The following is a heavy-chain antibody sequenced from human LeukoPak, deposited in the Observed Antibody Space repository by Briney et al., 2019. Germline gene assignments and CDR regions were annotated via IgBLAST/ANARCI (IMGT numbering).Heavy chain of an antibody. CDR1: GLIFSNYW. CDR3: EAYGSV. Sequence: GWSLRLSCAASGLIFSNYWMTWVRQAAGRGLDWVANIKEDGSETYYVDCVKGRSSISRDNDKNTLYLQMNSLRAEDTAVYYCEAYGSVWGQGTLVIVSS. CDR2: IKEDGSET. V-gene: IGHV3-7*03. D-gene: IGHD3-10*01. J-gene: IGHJ4*02.